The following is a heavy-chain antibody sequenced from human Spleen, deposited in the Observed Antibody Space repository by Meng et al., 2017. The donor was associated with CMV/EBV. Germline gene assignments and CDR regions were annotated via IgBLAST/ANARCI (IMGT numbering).Heavy chain of an antibody. CDR1: GDSIRSSSHY. Sequence: TETLSLTCSVSGDSIRSSSHYWGWVRQPPGKGLEWIGAIYYSGTTYYSPSLTSRVTMSVDTSKNQFSVKLSSVTAADTAVYYCARLGIAVTGADVYWGQGTLVTVSS. J-gene: IGHJ4*02. CDR3: ARLGIAVTGADVY. CDR2: IYYSGTT. D-gene: IGHD6-19*01. V-gene: IGHV4-39*07.